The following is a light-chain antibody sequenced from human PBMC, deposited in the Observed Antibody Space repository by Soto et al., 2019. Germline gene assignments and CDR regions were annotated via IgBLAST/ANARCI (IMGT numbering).Light chain of an antibody. Sequence: PSSLSASLGDIVTITCRASQGISTYLNWYQQKPGKAPKLLIYAASSLQSGVPSRFSGSGSETDFTLTISSLQPEDFATYYCQKYNGAPWTFGRGTKVDIK. CDR1: QGISTY. J-gene: IGKJ1*01. CDR2: AAS. CDR3: QKYNGAPWT. V-gene: IGKV1-39*01.